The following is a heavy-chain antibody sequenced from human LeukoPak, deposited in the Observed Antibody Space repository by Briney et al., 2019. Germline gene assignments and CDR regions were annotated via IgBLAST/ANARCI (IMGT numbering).Heavy chain of an antibody. D-gene: IGHD3-22*01. CDR2: ISTSSNTI. V-gene: IGHV3-48*02. CDR3: ARDRGTSGYLP. Sequence: PGGSLRLSCAASGFTFSSYSMNWVRQAPGKGLEWVSYISTSSNTIHYADSVKGRFTISRDNAKNSPYLQMNSLRDEDTAVYYCARDRGTSGYLPWGQGTLVTVSS. CDR1: GFTFSSYS. J-gene: IGHJ5*02.